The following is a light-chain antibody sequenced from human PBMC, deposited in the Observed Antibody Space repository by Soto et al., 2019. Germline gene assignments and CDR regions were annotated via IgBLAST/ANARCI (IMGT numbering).Light chain of an antibody. V-gene: IGKV3-20*01. Sequence: TQSPSTLSFSPGERATLSCRASQSISSSYLAWYQQNAGQAPRLLIYGASSRATGVPDRFSASGSGKDFTLTINRLEPEDFAVYYCQQYGDLPCTFGQGTKVEIX. CDR3: QQYGDLPCT. CDR2: GAS. CDR1: QSISSSY. J-gene: IGKJ1*01.